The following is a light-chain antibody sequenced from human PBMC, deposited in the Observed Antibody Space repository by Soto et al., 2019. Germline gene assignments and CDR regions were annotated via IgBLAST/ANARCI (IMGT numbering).Light chain of an antibody. J-gene: IGKJ5*01. CDR2: AAS. CDR1: QRIDNF. V-gene: IGKV1-39*01. Sequence: IHMTQSPSFLSASVGYRVTITCRASQRIDNFLNWYQQKQGKAPKLLIYAASSLQSGVPSRFSGSGYGTDFNLTISSLQTEDFATYYCQQSYSTPITFGQGTRLEIK. CDR3: QQSYSTPIT.